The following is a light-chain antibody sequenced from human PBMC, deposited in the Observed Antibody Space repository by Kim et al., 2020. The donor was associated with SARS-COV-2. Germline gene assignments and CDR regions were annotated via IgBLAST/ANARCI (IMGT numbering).Light chain of an antibody. Sequence: GDSVTITCRASQSISRNLNWYQQKPGKAPQLLFYAASSLQSGVPPRFSGSGSGTHFTLTISGLHLEDFATYYCQQSYTTPRTFGQGTKV. CDR3: QQSYTTPRT. J-gene: IGKJ1*01. CDR1: QSISRN. CDR2: AAS. V-gene: IGKV1-39*01.